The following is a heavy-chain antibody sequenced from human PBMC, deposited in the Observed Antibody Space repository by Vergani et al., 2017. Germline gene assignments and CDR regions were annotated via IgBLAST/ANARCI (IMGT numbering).Heavy chain of an antibody. CDR1: GGSISSSSYY. J-gene: IGHJ5*02. CDR2: IDYSGST. CDR3: AREKLHIVVVTAIRWFDP. D-gene: IGHD2-21*02. Sequence: QLQLQESGPGLVKPSETLSLTCTVSGGSISSSSYYWGWIRQPPGKGLEWIGSIDYSGSTYYNPSLKSRVTISVDTSKNQFFLKLSSVTAADTAVYYCAREKLHIVVVTAIRWFDPWGQGTLVTVSS. V-gene: IGHV4-39*07.